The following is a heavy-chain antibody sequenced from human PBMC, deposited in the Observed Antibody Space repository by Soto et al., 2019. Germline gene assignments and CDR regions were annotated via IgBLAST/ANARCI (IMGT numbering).Heavy chain of an antibody. CDR3: AREYYDILTGYFPFDY. V-gene: IGHV3-11*01. CDR1: GFTFSDYY. Sequence: GGSLRLSCAASGFTFSDYYMSWIRQAPGKGLEWVSYISSSGSTIYYADPVKGRFTISRDNAKNSLYLQMNSLRAEDTAVYYCAREYYDILTGYFPFDYWGQGTLVTVSS. CDR2: ISSSGSTI. D-gene: IGHD3-9*01. J-gene: IGHJ4*02.